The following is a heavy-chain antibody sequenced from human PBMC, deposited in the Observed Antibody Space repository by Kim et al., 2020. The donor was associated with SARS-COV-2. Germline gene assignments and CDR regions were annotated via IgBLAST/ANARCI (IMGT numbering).Heavy chain of an antibody. Sequence: VKCQFTISRNHSKNPLYLQMNSLRAEDTAVYYCAKPVVPAAIDHNWFDPWGQGTLVTVSS. J-gene: IGHJ5*02. CDR3: AKPVVPAAIDHNWFDP. V-gene: IGHV3-23*01. D-gene: IGHD2-2*01.